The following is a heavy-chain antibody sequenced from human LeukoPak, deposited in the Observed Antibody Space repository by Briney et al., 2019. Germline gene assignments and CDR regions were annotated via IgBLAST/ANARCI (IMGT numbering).Heavy chain of an antibody. CDR3: ARYSSGWKAFDI. Sequence: SETLSLTCTVSGGSISSYYWSWLRQPPGKGLEWIGYIYYSGSTNYNPSLTSRVTISVDTSKNQFSLKLSSVTAADTAVYYCARYSSGWKAFDIWGQGTMVTVSS. J-gene: IGHJ3*02. CDR1: GGSISSYY. D-gene: IGHD6-19*01. CDR2: IYYSGST. V-gene: IGHV4-59*01.